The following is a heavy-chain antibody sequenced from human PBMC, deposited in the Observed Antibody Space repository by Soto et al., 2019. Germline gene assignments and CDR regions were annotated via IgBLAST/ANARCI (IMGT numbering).Heavy chain of an antibody. CDR3: ARDLALERRSYYYYGMDV. CDR1: GFTFSSYA. D-gene: IGHD1-1*01. V-gene: IGHV3-30-3*01. CDR2: ISYDGSNK. Sequence: QVQLVESGGGVVQPGRSLRLSCAASGFTFSSYAMHWVRQAPGKGLEWVAVISYDGSNKYYADSVKGRFTISRDNSKNTLYLQMNSRRAEDTAVYYCARDLALERRSYYYYGMDVWGQGTTVTVSS. J-gene: IGHJ6*02.